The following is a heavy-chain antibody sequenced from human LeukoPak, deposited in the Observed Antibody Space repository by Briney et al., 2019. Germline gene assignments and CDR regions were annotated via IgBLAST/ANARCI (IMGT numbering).Heavy chain of an antibody. CDR1: GFTFSSYA. V-gene: IGHV3-30*04. D-gene: IGHD3-3*01. CDR3: ARDLFAADYYYYGMDV. Sequence: PGRSLRLSCAASGFTFSSYAMHWVRQAPGKGLEWVAVISYDGSNKYYADSVKGRFTISRDNSKNTLYLQINSLRAEDTAVYYCARDLFAADYYYYGMDVWGQGTTVTVSS. J-gene: IGHJ6*02. CDR2: ISYDGSNK.